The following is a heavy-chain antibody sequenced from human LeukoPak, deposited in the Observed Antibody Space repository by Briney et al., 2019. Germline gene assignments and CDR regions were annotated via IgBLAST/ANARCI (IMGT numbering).Heavy chain of an antibody. CDR2: INHSGST. J-gene: IGHJ4*02. CDR1: GGSFSGYY. Sequence: SETLSLTCAVYGGSFSGYYWSWIRQPPGKGLEWIGEINHSGSTNYNPSLKSRATISVDTSKNQFSLKLSSVTAADTAVYYCARGFGLNYYDSSGYYSMDYWGQGTLVTVSS. V-gene: IGHV4-34*01. CDR3: ARGFGLNYYDSSGYYSMDY. D-gene: IGHD3-22*01.